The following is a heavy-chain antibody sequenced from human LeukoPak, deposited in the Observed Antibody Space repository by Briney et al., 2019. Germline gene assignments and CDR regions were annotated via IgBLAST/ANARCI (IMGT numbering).Heavy chain of an antibody. J-gene: IGHJ4*02. Sequence: ASVKVSCKASGYTFTYRYLHWVRQAPGQALEWMGWINPNSGGTNYAQKFQGRVTMTRDTSISTAYMELSRLRSDDTAVYYCARLYCSSTSCYKGGYYFDYWGQGTLVTVSS. CDR2: INPNSGGT. CDR3: ARLYCSSTSCYKGGYYFDY. D-gene: IGHD2-2*02. V-gene: IGHV1-2*02. CDR1: GYTFTYRY.